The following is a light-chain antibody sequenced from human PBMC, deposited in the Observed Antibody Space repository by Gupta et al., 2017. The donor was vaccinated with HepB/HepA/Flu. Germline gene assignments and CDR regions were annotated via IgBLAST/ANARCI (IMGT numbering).Light chain of an antibody. J-gene: IGLJ6*01. CDR1: RLGEKY. Sequence: YDLTQPPSVSVSPGQTTGITCSGDRLGEKYVYWYQQRPGQSPVLVIYHDSKRPSGIPERFSGSNSANTVTMNSAGTEAVDESYYYCTEWESTYGVFGSGTKVTVL. CDR2: HDS. CDR3: TEWESTYGV. V-gene: IGLV3-1*01.